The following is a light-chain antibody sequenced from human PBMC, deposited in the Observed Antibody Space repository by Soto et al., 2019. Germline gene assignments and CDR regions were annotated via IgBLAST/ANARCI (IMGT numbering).Light chain of an antibody. CDR3: ATWHSSLSIGV. Sequence: QSVLTHPPSVSAAPGQKVTISCSGSSSNTENNYVSWYQQLPGTAPKLLIYENNKRPSGIPDRFSGSKSGTSATLVITGLQTADEADYYCATWHSSLSIGVFGTGTKLTVL. V-gene: IGLV1-51*02. J-gene: IGLJ1*01. CDR1: SSNTENNY. CDR2: ENN.